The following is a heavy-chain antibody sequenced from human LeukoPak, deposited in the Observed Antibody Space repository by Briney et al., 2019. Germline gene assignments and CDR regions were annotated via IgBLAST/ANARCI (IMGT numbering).Heavy chain of an antibody. Sequence: GGSLSLSCAASGFTFSAYHMNWVRQAPGKGLEWISYISISGTTIYYADSVTGRFTISRDNAKNSLYLQMNSLRDEDTAVYYCARDGTRVGSTSWFDPWGQGTLVTVSS. V-gene: IGHV3-48*02. CDR2: ISISGTTI. D-gene: IGHD1-26*01. J-gene: IGHJ5*02. CDR3: ARDGTRVGSTSWFDP. CDR1: GFTFSAYH.